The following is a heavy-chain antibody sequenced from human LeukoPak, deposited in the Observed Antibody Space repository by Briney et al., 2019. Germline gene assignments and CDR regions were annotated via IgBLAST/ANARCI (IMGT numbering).Heavy chain of an antibody. CDR3: AKAEAREILRAVGLEEYLQY. CDR1: GFSFHKYG. CDR2: IRVDGIDK. J-gene: IGHJ1*01. D-gene: IGHD3-10*01. V-gene: IGHV3-30*02. Sequence: HPGGSLRLSCAASGFSFHKYGMHWVRQAPGKGLEWVAYIRVDGIDKYYPDSVKGRFTISRDNSKSTVYLQMNSLIPDDTAVYFCAKAEAREILRAVGLEEYLQYWGQGTLVTVSS.